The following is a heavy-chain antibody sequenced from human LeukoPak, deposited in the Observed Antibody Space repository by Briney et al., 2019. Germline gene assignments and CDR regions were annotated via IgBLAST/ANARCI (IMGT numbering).Heavy chain of an antibody. Sequence: GGSLRLSCAASGFTVSSNYMSWVRQAPGKGLEWVSVIYSDGTTYYADSVKGRFTISRDNAKNSVYLQMNSLRVEDTAVYYCARGLLWLFGGQGTLVTVSS. J-gene: IGHJ4*02. V-gene: IGHV3-53*01. CDR1: GFTVSSNY. CDR3: ARGLLWLF. D-gene: IGHD3-10*01. CDR2: IYSDGTT.